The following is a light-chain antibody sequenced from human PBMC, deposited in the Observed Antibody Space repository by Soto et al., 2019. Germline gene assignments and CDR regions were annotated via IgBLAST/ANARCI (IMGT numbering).Light chain of an antibody. CDR2: EVT. CDR1: SSDVGGYNY. V-gene: IGLV2-8*01. J-gene: IGLJ3*02. Sequence: QSVLTQPPSASGSPGQSVTISCTGTSSDVGGYNYVSWYQHHPGKAPKLMIYEVTKRPSGVPDRFSASKSGNTASLTVSGLQAEDEADYYCRSYAASNNLVFGGGTKLTVL. CDR3: RSYAASNNLV.